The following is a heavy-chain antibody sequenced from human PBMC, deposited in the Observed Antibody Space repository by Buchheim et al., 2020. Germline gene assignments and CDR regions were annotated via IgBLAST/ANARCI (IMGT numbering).Heavy chain of an antibody. Sequence: QVQLQESGPGLVKPSQTLSLTCAVSGGSISSGGYYWSWIRQHPGKGLEWIGYIYYSGSTYYNPSLKSRVTISVDTSKNQFSLKLSSVTAADTAVYYCARGQTIFGVVTHLGFDYWGQGTL. D-gene: IGHD3-3*01. J-gene: IGHJ4*02. CDR1: GGSISSGGYY. V-gene: IGHV4-31*11. CDR3: ARGQTIFGVVTHLGFDY. CDR2: IYYSGST.